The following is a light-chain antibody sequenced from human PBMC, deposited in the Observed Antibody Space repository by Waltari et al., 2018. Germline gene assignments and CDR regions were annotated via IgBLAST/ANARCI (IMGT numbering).Light chain of an antibody. CDR2: GST. CDR1: GSNIGAGYA. CDR3: QSYDTTLSVV. J-gene: IGLJ3*02. Sequence: QSVLTQPPSVSGAPGQRVTLSCTGSGSNIGAGYAVPWYQQLPRAAPKLLIYGSTSRPLGVPDRFFGSTSGTSAFLAITGLQAEDEADYYCQSYDTTLSVVFGGGTKLTVL. V-gene: IGLV1-40*01.